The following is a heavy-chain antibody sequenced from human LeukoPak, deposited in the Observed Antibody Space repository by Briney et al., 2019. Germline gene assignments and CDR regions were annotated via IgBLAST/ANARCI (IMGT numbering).Heavy chain of an antibody. J-gene: IGHJ4*02. V-gene: IGHV1-46*01. CDR1: GYTFTSYY. Sequence: ASVKVSCKASGYTFTSYYMHWVRQAPGQGLEWMGIISPSGGSTSYAQKFQGRDTMTRDTSTSTVYMELSSLRSEDTAVYYCARALVPSPYCGGDCFYFDYWGQGTLVTVSS. CDR3: ARALVPSPYCGGDCFYFDY. CDR2: ISPSGGST. D-gene: IGHD2-21*01.